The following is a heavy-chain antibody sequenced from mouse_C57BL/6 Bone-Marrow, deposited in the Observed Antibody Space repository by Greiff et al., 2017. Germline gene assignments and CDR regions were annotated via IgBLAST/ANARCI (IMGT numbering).Heavy chain of an antibody. CDR2: IYPGDGDT. D-gene: IGHD2-5*01. CDR1: GYAFSSSW. CDR3: AAYYSNYVAWFAY. V-gene: IGHV1-82*01. J-gene: IGHJ3*01. Sequence: QVQLQQSGPELVKPGASVKISCKASGYAFSSSWMNWVKQRPGKGLEWIGRIYPGDGDTNYNGKFKGKATLTADKSSSTAYLQLSSLTSEYSAVYFCAAYYSNYVAWFAYWGQGTLGTVSA.